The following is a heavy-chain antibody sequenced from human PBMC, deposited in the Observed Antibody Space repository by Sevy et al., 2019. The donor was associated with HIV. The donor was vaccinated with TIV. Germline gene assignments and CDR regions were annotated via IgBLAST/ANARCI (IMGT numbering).Heavy chain of an antibody. D-gene: IGHD2-21*01. V-gene: IGHV4-59*02. J-gene: IGHJ5*02. CDR3: GRGGHIVVS. Sequence: SETLSLTCTVSGASVTTYYWTWIRQSPGKGLEWIGHTNYSYETNYNPSLESRVTISMDTSKNQFSLGLTSVSPTDTAIYYCGRGGHIVVSWAQGALVTVSS. CDR1: GASVTTYY. CDR2: TNYSYET.